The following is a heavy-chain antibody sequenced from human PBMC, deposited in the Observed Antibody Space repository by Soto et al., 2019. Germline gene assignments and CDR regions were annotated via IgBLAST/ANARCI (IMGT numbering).Heavy chain of an antibody. V-gene: IGHV1-2*04. J-gene: IGHJ6*02. D-gene: IGHD2-8*01. CDR1: GYSFTDYH. CDR2: INPKSGGT. CDR3: ARGDSTDCSNGVCSFFYNHDMDV. Sequence: ASVKVSCKASGYSFTDYHRHCVRQAPGQGLESLGRINPKSGGTSTAQKFQGWVTMTTDTSISTASMELTRLTSDDTAIYYCARGDSTDCSNGVCSFFYNHDMDVWGQGTTVTVSS.